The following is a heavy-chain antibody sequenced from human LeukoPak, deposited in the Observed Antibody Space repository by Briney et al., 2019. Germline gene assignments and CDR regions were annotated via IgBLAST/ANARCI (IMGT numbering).Heavy chain of an antibody. CDR1: GGSFSGYY. Sequence: SETLSLTCAVYGGSFSGYYWSWIRQPPGKGLEWIGEINHSGSTNDNPSLKSRVTISVDTSKNQFSLKLSSVTAADTAVYYCARGYGSGSYLNDAFDIWGQGTMVTVSS. V-gene: IGHV4-34*01. D-gene: IGHD3-10*01. CDR3: ARGYGSGSYLNDAFDI. J-gene: IGHJ3*02. CDR2: INHSGST.